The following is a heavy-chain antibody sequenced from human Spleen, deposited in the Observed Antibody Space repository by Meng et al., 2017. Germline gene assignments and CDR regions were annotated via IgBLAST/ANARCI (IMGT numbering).Heavy chain of an antibody. Sequence: QLQQWGEGLLNPSEPLSPPCVVSGGSFSDYYWSWIRQPPGKGLEWIGEINHSGSTNYNPSLESRATISVDTSQNNLSLKLSSVTAADSAVYYCARGPTTMAHDFDYWGQGTLVTVSS. V-gene: IGHV4-34*01. CDR1: GGSFSDYY. D-gene: IGHD4-11*01. CDR3: ARGPTTMAHDFDY. J-gene: IGHJ4*02. CDR2: INHSGST.